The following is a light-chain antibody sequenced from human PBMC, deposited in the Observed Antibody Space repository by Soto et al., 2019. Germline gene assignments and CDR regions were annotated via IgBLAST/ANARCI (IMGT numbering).Light chain of an antibody. J-gene: IGKJ4*01. CDR3: HQYNNWPLT. Sequence: EIVMTQSLATLSVSPGERATLSCRASQSVSSNLAWYQQKPGQAPRLLIYGASSRATGIPDRFSGSGSGTEFTLTISSLQSEDFAVYYCHQYNNWPLTFGGGTKVEIK. CDR1: QSVSSN. CDR2: GAS. V-gene: IGKV3D-15*01.